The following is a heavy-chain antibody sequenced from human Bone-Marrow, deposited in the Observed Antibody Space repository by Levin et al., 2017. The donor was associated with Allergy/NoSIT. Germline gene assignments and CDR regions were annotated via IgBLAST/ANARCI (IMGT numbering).Heavy chain of an antibody. J-gene: IGHJ6*03. CDR2: IYYSGST. Sequence: PGGSLRLSCTVSGGSISSSSYYWGWIRQPPGKGLEWIGSIYYSGSTYYNPSLKSRVTISVDTSKNQFSLKLSSVTAADTAVYYCARTRRGYSYGYQRDYYYMDVWGKGTTVTVSS. CDR3: ARTRRGYSYGYQRDYYYMDV. D-gene: IGHD5-18*01. CDR1: GGSISSSSYY. V-gene: IGHV4-39*01.